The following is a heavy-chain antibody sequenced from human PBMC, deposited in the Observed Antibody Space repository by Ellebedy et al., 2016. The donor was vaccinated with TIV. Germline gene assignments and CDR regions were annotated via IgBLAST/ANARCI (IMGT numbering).Heavy chain of an antibody. V-gene: IGHV3-7*01. Sequence: GESLKISCAASGFTFRSYWMSWVRQAPGKGLEWVANIYQDGSEKYYVDSVKGRFTISRDNADNSLLLQMNSLRAEDTAVYYCARRGSYGDYAVQINSWFDTWGRGTLVAVSS. CDR1: GFTFRSYW. CDR3: ARRGSYGDYAVQINSWFDT. J-gene: IGHJ5*02. CDR2: IYQDGSEK. D-gene: IGHD4-17*01.